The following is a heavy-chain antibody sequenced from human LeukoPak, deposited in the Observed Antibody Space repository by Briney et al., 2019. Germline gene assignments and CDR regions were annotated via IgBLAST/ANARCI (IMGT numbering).Heavy chain of an antibody. CDR2: ISGSGGST. D-gene: IGHD6-13*01. V-gene: IGHV3-23*01. CDR3: AKSLGYSSSWPFDY. J-gene: IGHJ4*02. CDR1: GFTFSSYA. Sequence: GSLRLSCAASGFTFSSYAMSWVRKAPGKGLEWVSAISGSGGSTYYADSVKGRFTISRDNSKNTLYLQMNSLRAEDTAVYYCAKSLGYSSSWPFDYWGQGTLVTVSS.